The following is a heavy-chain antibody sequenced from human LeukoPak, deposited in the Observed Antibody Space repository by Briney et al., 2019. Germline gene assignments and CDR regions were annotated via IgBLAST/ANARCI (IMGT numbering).Heavy chain of an antibody. J-gene: IGHJ4*02. CDR2: TSSSGVST. Sequence: GGSLRLSCAASRFTFSTYAMRWVRPAQGKGREWGTSTSSSGVSTDSADCVKGRFTRARDNSKNTLFLHMNKLRAEDTAEYYCAKDALRDPSILYSSGWYYFDYWGQGTLVTVSS. D-gene: IGHD6-19*01. CDR3: AKDALRDPSILYSSGWYYFDY. V-gene: IGHV3-23*01. CDR1: RFTFSTYA.